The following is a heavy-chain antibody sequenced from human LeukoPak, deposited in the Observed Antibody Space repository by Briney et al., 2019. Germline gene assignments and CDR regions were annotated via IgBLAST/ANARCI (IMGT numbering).Heavy chain of an antibody. D-gene: IGHD1-26*01. V-gene: IGHV3-48*03. CDR1: GFTFSGYE. J-gene: IGHJ4*02. Sequence: PGGSLRLSCAASGFTFSGYEMNWVRQAPGKGLEWVSYISSSGNTIDYADSVKGRFTISRDNAKNSLYLQMKGLRAEDTAVYYCARERGSSFDYSGQGTLVTVSS. CDR2: ISSSGNTI. CDR3: ARERGSSFDY.